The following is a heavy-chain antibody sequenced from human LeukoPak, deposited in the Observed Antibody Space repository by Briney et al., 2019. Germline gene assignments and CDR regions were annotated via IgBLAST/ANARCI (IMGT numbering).Heavy chain of an antibody. D-gene: IGHD6-19*01. CDR2: FDPGDGET. Sequence: ASVKVSCKVSGYTLTELSMHWVRQAPGKGLEWMGGFDPGDGETIYAQKFQGRVTMTEDTSTDTAYMELSSLRSEDTAVYYCATAPQWLVWYYFDYWGQGTLVTVSS. CDR1: GYTLTELS. CDR3: ATAPQWLVWYYFDY. J-gene: IGHJ4*02. V-gene: IGHV1-24*01.